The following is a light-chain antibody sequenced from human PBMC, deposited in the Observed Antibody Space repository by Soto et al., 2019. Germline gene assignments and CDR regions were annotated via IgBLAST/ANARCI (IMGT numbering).Light chain of an antibody. V-gene: IGLV1-40*01. Sequence: QSVLTQPPSVSGAPWQRVTISCTGSNSNIGAGYGVHWYQQLPGTAPKLLIYANSNRPSGVPDRFSGSRSGTSASLAITGLQAEDEADYYCQSYDSSLSAWVFGGGTKLTVL. CDR2: ANS. CDR3: QSYDSSLSAWV. J-gene: IGLJ3*02. CDR1: NSNIGAGYG.